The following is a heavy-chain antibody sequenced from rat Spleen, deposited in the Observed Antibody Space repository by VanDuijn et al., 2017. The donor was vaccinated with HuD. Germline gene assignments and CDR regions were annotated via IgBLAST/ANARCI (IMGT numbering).Heavy chain of an antibody. CDR2: IIYDGSNT. CDR3: ARHSSTYYVMDA. V-gene: IGHV5-17*01. J-gene: IGHJ2*01. Sequence: EVQLVESGGGLVQPGRSLKLSCAASGFTFSDYTMAWVRQAPKKGLEWVAAIIYDGSNTYYRDSVKGRFTISRDNAKSTLYLQMDSLRSEDTAIYYCARHSSTYYVMDAWGQGVMVTVSS. CDR1: GFTFSDYT. D-gene: IGHD1-12*01.